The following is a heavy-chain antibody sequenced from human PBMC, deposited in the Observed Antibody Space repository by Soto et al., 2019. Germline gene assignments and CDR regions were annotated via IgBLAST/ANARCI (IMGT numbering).Heavy chain of an antibody. CDR1: GFIVSRNY. J-gene: IGHJ4*02. CDR2: IHAGGNS. D-gene: IGHD3-10*01. V-gene: IGHV3-53*01. CDR3: VRDFTS. Sequence: PGGSLRLSCRASGFIVSRNYMSWVRQGPGKGPEWVSIIHAGGNSFFADAVKGRFTISRDNSKNTLKLHMNNLRVEDTAVYYCVRDFTSWGQGTLVT.